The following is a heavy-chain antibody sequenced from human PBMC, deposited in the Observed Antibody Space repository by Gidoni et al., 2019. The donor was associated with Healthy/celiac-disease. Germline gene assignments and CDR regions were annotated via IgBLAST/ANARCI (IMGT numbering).Heavy chain of an antibody. J-gene: IGHJ6*02. D-gene: IGHD3-22*01. CDR2: IYHSGST. Sequence: QVQLQESGPGLVKPSETLSLTCTVSGYSISSGYYWGWIRQPPGKGLEWIGSIYHSGSTYYNPSRKSRVTISVDTSKNQFSLKLSSVTAADTAVYYCARAKGYYDSSGYKYGMDVWGQGTTVTVSS. CDR3: ARAKGYYDSSGYKYGMDV. CDR1: GYSISSGYY. V-gene: IGHV4-38-2*02.